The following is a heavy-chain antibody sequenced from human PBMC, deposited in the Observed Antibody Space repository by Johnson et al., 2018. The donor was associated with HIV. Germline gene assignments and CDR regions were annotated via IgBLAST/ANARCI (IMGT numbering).Heavy chain of an antibody. CDR2: INSDGSST. Sequence: MQLVESGGGFVQPGGSLRLSCAASGFIFSSYWMHWVRQAPGKGLVWVSRINSDGSSTTYADSVKGRFTISRDNAKNTLYLQMNSLRAEDTAVYYCPRETNSAMAGDAFDIWGQGTMVTVSS. D-gene: IGHD5-18*01. CDR1: GFIFSSYW. V-gene: IGHV3-74*01. J-gene: IGHJ3*02. CDR3: PRETNSAMAGDAFDI.